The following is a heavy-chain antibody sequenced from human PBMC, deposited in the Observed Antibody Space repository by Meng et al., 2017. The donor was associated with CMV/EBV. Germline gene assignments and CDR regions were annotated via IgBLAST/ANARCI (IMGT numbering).Heavy chain of an antibody. CDR2: IIPILGIA. Sequence: GTFSSYPISWVRQAPGQRLEWMGRIIPILGIANYAQKFQGRVTITADKSTSTAYMELSSLRSEDTAVYYCARYGGDSSGYNSPGFDPWGQGTLVTVSS. V-gene: IGHV1-69*02. CDR1: GTFSSYP. CDR3: ARYGGDSSGYNSPGFDP. J-gene: IGHJ5*02. D-gene: IGHD3-22*01.